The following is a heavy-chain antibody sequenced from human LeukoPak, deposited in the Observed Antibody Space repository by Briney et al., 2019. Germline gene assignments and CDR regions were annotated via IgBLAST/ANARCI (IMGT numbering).Heavy chain of an antibody. V-gene: IGHV4-34*01. CDR2: INDSGST. D-gene: IGHD2-15*01. CDR1: GGSLRDHY. Sequence: SETLSLTCAVSGGSLRDHYWSWIRQVPGKGLEWIGEINDSGSTNYNPSLEGRVTLSVDPSKNQFSLRMRSVTAADTSVYYCARPYCSRGSCYRDFDYWGQGTLVTVSS. CDR3: ARPYCSRGSCYRDFDY. J-gene: IGHJ4*02.